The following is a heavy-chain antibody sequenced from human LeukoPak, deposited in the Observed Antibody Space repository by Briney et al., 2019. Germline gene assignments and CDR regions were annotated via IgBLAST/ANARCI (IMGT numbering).Heavy chain of an antibody. D-gene: IGHD1-1*01. CDR3: ATDEAATGRLDY. CDR1: GFTFRNYW. J-gene: IGHJ4*02. CDR2: IKSDGSST. Sequence: GGSLRLSCAASGFTFRNYWMHWVRQAPGKRLVWVSRIKSDGSSTSYADSVKGRFTISRDNAENTLYLQINSLRAEDTAVYYCATDEAATGRLDYWGQGTLVTDSS. V-gene: IGHV3-74*01.